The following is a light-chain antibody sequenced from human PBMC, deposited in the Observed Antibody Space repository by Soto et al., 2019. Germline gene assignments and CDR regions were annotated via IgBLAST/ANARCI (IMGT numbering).Light chain of an antibody. CDR1: QSVSRN. V-gene: IGKV3D-15*01. Sequence: EIVLTQSPATLSLSPGERDTLSCRASQSVSRNYIAWYQQKPGQAPRLXXYGASSRVTGIPQRLSGSGSGTDLTLTISSLHSEDFAAYYCQQYKNWPPLTFGGGTKVDIK. CDR2: GAS. J-gene: IGKJ4*01. CDR3: QQYKNWPPLT.